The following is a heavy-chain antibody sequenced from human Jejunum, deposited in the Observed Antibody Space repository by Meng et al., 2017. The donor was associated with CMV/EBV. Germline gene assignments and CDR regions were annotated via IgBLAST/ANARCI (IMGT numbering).Heavy chain of an antibody. CDR2: INNDESSI. CDR3: AGGPITNGHLNDY. V-gene: IGHV3-74*01. CDR1: GFTFSNYW. J-gene: IGHJ4*02. Sequence: EVRLVESGGGLVQPGGSLRLSCTASGFTFSNYWRHWVRQAAGKGLVWVSRINNDESSISYADSVKGRFTISRDNAKNTLSLQMNSLRAEDTALYYCAGGPITNGHLNDYWGQGTLVTVAS. D-gene: IGHD2-8*01.